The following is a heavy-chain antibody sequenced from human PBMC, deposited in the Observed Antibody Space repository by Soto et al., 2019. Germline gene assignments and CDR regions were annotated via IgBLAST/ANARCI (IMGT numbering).Heavy chain of an antibody. V-gene: IGHV5-10-1*03. J-gene: IGHJ6*02. CDR1: GYSFTRYW. D-gene: IGHD6-19*01. CDR2: IDPSDSYT. Sequence: EVQLVQSGAEVKKPGESLRISCKGSGYSFTRYWISWVRQMPGKGLEWMGRIDPSDSYTNYSPSFQGHVTISADKSISTAYLQWSSLKASDTAMYYCARHGSGSIGYYYYYGMDVWGQGTTVTVSS. CDR3: ARHGSGSIGYYYYYGMDV.